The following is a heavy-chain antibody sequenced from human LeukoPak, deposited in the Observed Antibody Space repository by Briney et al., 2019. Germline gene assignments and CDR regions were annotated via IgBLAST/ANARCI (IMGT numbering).Heavy chain of an antibody. V-gene: IGHV3-48*01. Sequence: GGSLRLSCAASGFTFSSYSMNWVRQAPGKGLEWVSYISSSSSTRYYADSVKGRFTISRDNAKNSLYLQMNSLRAEDTAVYYCARDRGSRFDYWGQGTLVTVSS. J-gene: IGHJ4*02. CDR1: GFTFSSYS. CDR2: ISSSSSTR. D-gene: IGHD1-26*01. CDR3: ARDRGSRFDY.